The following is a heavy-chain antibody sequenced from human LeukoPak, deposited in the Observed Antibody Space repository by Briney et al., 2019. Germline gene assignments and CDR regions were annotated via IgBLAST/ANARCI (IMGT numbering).Heavy chain of an antibody. J-gene: IGHJ4*02. Sequence: GGSLRLSCAASGFTFSSYWMHWVRQAPGKGLVWVSRINSDGSSTNFADSEKGRFTISRDNARNSLYLQMNSLRAEGTAVYYCASKFHYYDSSGYYLWGQGTLVTVSS. D-gene: IGHD3-22*01. V-gene: IGHV3-74*01. CDR3: ASKFHYYDSSGYYL. CDR1: GFTFSSYW. CDR2: INSDGSST.